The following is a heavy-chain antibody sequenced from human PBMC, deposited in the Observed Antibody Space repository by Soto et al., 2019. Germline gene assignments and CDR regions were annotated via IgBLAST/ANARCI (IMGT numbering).Heavy chain of an antibody. V-gene: IGHV1-24*01. Sequence: WASVKVSCKVSGYTLTELSMHWVRQAPGKGLEWMGGFDPEDGETIYAQKFQGRVTMTEDTSTDTAYMELSSLRSEDTAVYYCATVSPTMIAALDYWGQGTLVTVSS. CDR2: FDPEDGET. CDR1: GYTLTELS. J-gene: IGHJ4*02. D-gene: IGHD3-22*01. CDR3: ATVSPTMIAALDY.